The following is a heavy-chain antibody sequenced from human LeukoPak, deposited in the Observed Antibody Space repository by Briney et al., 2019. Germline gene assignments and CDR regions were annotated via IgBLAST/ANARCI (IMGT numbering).Heavy chain of an antibody. CDR3: VRRFAANPRYAFDM. CDR2: INHSGST. Sequence: PSETLSLTCAVYGGSFSGYYWSWIRQPPGKGLEWIGEINHSGSTNYNPSLNSRVSMSVGTSKNQFSLKLNSVTAADTAVYYCVRRFAANPRYAFDMWGQGTMVTVSS. CDR1: GGSFSGYY. D-gene: IGHD6-25*01. J-gene: IGHJ3*02. V-gene: IGHV4-34*01.